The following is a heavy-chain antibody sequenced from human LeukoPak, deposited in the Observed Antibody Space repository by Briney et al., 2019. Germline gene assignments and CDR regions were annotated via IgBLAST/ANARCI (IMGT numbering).Heavy chain of an antibody. J-gene: IGHJ5*02. CDR3: ARQGDSGSYPRP. Sequence: SQTLSLTCTVSGGSISSGGYYWSWIRQPPGKGLEWIGSIYYSGSTYYNPSLKSRVTISVDTSKNQFSLKLSSVTAADTAVYYCARQGDSGSYPRPWGQGTLVTVSS. V-gene: IGHV4-39*01. CDR1: GGSISSGGYY. CDR2: IYYSGST. D-gene: IGHD1-26*01.